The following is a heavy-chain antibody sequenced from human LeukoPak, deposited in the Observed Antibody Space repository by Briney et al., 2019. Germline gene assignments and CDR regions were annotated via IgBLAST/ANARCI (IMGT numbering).Heavy chain of an antibody. Sequence: GGSLRLSCAASGLTFNNYDLTWIRQAPGKGLEWVSSISGRGGNTYYADSVKGRFTISRDNSKNTLYLQMNSLRAEDTAVYYCARDRVSCDYWGQGTLVTVSS. J-gene: IGHJ4*02. CDR3: ARDRVSCDY. D-gene: IGHD2-8*01. CDR1: GLTFNNYD. V-gene: IGHV3-23*01. CDR2: ISGRGGNT.